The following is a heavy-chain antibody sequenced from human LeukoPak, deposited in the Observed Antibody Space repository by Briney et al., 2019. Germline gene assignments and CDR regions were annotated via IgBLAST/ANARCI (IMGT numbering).Heavy chain of an antibody. J-gene: IGHJ5*02. V-gene: IGHV3-21*01. Sequence: PGGSLRLSCAASGFAFSTYSMNRVRQAPGRGLEWVSCISSRSTYINYTDSVRGRFTISRDNAKNSLYLQMDSLRVDDTAVYYCATLGPTGGDFRYDWFDHWGQGTRVTVSS. CDR1: GFAFSTYS. CDR2: ISSRSTYI. CDR3: ATLGPTGGDFRYDWFDH. D-gene: IGHD2-21*02.